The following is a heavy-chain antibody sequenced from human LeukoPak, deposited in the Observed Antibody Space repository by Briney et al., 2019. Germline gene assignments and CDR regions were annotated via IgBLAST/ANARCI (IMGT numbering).Heavy chain of an antibody. D-gene: IGHD6-13*01. CDR1: GFTFSSYA. Sequence: GGSLRLSRAVSGFTFSSYAMSWVRQAPGKGLEWVSGISGSGGSTYYADSVKGRFTISRDNSKNTLYLQMNSLRAEDTAVYYCAKSSSWYFDYWGQGTLVTVSS. J-gene: IGHJ4*02. CDR2: ISGSGGST. V-gene: IGHV3-23*01. CDR3: AKSSSWYFDY.